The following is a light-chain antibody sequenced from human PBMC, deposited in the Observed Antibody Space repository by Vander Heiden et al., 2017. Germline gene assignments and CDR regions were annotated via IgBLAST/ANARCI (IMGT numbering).Light chain of an antibody. V-gene: IGKV1-8*01. CDR2: AAS. J-gene: IGKJ1*01. CDR1: QGISSY. CDR3: QQYESYLET. Sequence: AIRMTQSPSSLSASTGDRVTITCRASQGISSYLAWYQQKPGKAPKLLIYAASTLLSAVPSRLSGSGSGTDFTLTISCLQSEDFATYYCQQYESYLETFGQGTKVEIK.